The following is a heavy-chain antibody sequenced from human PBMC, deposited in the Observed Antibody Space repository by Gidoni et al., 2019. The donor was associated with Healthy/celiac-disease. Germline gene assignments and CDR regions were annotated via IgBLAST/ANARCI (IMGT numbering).Heavy chain of an antibody. J-gene: IGHJ4*02. CDR3: ARGRSSSWYNEDFDY. Sequence: QLQLVESGGGVVQPGRSLRLSCAASGFTFSSYAMHWVRKDPGKGLEWVAVRSYDGSNKYYADSVKGRFTISRDNSKNTLYLQMNSLRAEDTAVYYCARGRSSSWYNEDFDYWGQGTLVTVSS. CDR1: GFTFSSYA. V-gene: IGHV3-30*04. D-gene: IGHD6-13*01. CDR2: RSYDGSNK.